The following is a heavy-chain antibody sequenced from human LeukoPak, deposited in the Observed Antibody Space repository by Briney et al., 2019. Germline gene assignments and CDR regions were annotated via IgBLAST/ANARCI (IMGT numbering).Heavy chain of an antibody. Sequence: GGSLRLSCAASGFTFSSLWMNWVHQAPGKGLEWVANINGDGSVKHYVDSVKGRFTISRDNARNSLFLQMDSLRAEDTAVYFCPRDPRAAPHFDYWGQGTLVTVSS. J-gene: IGHJ4*02. CDR2: INGDGSVK. D-gene: IGHD6-6*01. CDR1: GFTFSSLW. V-gene: IGHV3-7*01. CDR3: PRDPRAAPHFDY.